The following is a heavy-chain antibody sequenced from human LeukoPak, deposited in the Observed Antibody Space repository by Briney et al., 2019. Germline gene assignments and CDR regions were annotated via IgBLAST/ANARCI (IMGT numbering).Heavy chain of an antibody. CDR3: ARDGRYYDFWNAYSNYYYDMDV. J-gene: IGHJ6*03. Sequence: GGSLRLSCAASGFTFSNYNMNWVRQAAGKGLEGVSYISSSRSIIFNADSVMGRFTISRDNAKNSLYLQMNSLRDEDTAVYYCARDGRYYDFWNAYSNYYYDMDVWGKGTTVTVSS. CDR1: GFTFSNYN. V-gene: IGHV3-48*02. D-gene: IGHD3-3*01. CDR2: ISSSRSII.